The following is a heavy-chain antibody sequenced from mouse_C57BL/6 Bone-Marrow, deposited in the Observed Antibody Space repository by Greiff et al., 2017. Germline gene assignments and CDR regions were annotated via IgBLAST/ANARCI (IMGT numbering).Heavy chain of an antibody. CDR3: ATGGNDAWFAY. CDR1: GYTFTSYW. Sequence: QVQLQQSGAELAKPGASVKLSCTASGYTFTSYWMHWVNQRPGQGLEWIGYINPSSGYTKYNQKFKDKATLTADKSSSTAYMQLSSLTYEDSAVYYCATGGNDAWFAYWGQGTLVTVSA. CDR2: INPSSGYT. D-gene: IGHD2-2*01. V-gene: IGHV1-7*01. J-gene: IGHJ3*01.